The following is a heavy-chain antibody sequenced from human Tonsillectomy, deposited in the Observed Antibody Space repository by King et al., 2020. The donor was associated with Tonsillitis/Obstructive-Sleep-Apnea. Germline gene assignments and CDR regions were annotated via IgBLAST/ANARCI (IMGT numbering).Heavy chain of an antibody. CDR3: AGYYDFWSGYAY. J-gene: IGHJ4*02. CDR2: IYYSGST. Sequence: QVQLQESGPGLVKPSETLSLTCTVSGGSISSYYWSWIRQPPGKGLEWIGYIYYSGSTNYNPSLKSQVTISVDTSKNQFSLKLSSVTAADTDVYYCAGYYDFWSGYAYWGQGTLVTVSS. V-gene: IGHV4-59*01. D-gene: IGHD3-3*01. CDR1: GGSISSYY.